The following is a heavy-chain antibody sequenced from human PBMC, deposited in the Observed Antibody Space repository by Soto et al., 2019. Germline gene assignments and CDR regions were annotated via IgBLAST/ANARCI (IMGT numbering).Heavy chain of an antibody. D-gene: IGHD6-6*01. Sequence: QVQLQESGPGLVKPSETLSLTCTVSGGSVSSGSYYWSWIRQPPGKGLEWIGYIYYSGSTNYNPSPKSRVTIPVDTSKTQFSLKLSSVTAADTAVYYCARVPSLLVWFDPWGQGTLVTVSS. J-gene: IGHJ5*02. V-gene: IGHV4-61*01. CDR3: ARVPSLLVWFDP. CDR2: IYYSGST. CDR1: GGSVSSGSYY.